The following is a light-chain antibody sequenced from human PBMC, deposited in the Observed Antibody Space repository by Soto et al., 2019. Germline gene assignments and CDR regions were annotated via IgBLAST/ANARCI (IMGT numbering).Light chain of an antibody. CDR3: CSYAGSSTYVV. Sequence: QSVLTRPASVSGSPGQSITISCTGTSSDVGSYNLVSWYQQHPGKAPKLMIFEVNKRPSGVSNRFSGSKSGNTASLTISGLQAEDEADYYCCSYAGSSTYVVFGGGTKLTVL. CDR1: SSDVGSYNL. V-gene: IGLV2-23*02. CDR2: EVN. J-gene: IGLJ2*01.